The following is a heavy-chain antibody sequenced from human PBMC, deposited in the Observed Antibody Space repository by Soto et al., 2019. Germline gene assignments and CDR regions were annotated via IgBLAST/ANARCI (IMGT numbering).Heavy chain of an antibody. J-gene: IGHJ5*02. CDR3: ARGLPPGGIDP. V-gene: IGHV4-59*01. CDR2: IHYSGST. Sequence: QVQLQESGPGLVKPSETLSLTCTVSGGSISSYYWSWIRQPPGKGLEWIGYIHYSGSTNYNPSLKSXXTXSXXTSKNLFSLKLSSVTAADTAVYYCARGLPPGGIDPWGQGTLVTVSS. CDR1: GGSISSYY.